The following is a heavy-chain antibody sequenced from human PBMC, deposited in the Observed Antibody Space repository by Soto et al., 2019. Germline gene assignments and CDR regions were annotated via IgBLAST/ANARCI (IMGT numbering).Heavy chain of an antibody. CDR2: IYATGTT. CDR3: VRDGTKTLRDWFDP. V-gene: IGHV4-4*07. Sequence: PSETLSLTCTVSGASISGFYWSWIRKSAGKGLEWIGRIYATGTTDYNPSLKSRVMMSVDTSKKQFSLTLRSGTAADTAVYYCVRDGTKTLRDWFDPWGQGISVTVSS. CDR1: GASISGFY. D-gene: IGHD1-1*01. J-gene: IGHJ5*02.